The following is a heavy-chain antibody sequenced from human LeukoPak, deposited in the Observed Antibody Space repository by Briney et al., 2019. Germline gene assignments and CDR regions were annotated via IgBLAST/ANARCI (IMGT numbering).Heavy chain of an antibody. V-gene: IGHV3-30*18. CDR1: GFTFSSYG. CDR3: AKDTPLRLGELSLQRPLTN. Sequence: GGSLRLSCAASGFTFSSYGMHWVHQAPGKGLEWVAVISYDGSNKYYADSVKGRFTISRDNSKNTLYLQMNSLRAEDTAVYYCAKDTPLRLGELSLQRPLTNWGQGTLVTVSS. CDR2: ISYDGSNK. J-gene: IGHJ4*02. D-gene: IGHD3-16*02.